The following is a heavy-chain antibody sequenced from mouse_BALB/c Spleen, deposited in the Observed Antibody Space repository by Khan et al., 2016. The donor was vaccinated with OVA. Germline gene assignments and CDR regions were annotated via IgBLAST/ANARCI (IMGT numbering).Heavy chain of an antibody. CDR1: GFTFSTYA. CDR2: ISSYGDYT. J-gene: IGHJ3*01. D-gene: IGHD2-1*01. V-gene: IGHV5-9-3*01. Sequence: EVELVESGGGLVKPGGSLKLSCAASGFTFSTYAMSWVRQTPEKRLEWVATISSYGDYTYFPDNVTGRFTISRDNAKNTVSLQMTSLRSEDTAMYYGARSPYGNFAYWGQGTLVTVSA. CDR3: ARSPYGNFAY.